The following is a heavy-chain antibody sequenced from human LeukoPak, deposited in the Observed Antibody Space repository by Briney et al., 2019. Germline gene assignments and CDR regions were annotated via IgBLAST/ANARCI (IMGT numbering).Heavy chain of an antibody. Sequence: GRSLRLSCAASGFTFSSYAMHWVRQAPGKGLEWVAVISYDGSNEYYADSVKGRFTISRDNSKNTLYLQMNSLRADDTAVYYCARGPIVGATLDYWGQGTLVTVSS. CDR1: GFTFSSYA. J-gene: IGHJ4*02. D-gene: IGHD1-26*01. V-gene: IGHV3-30-3*01. CDR3: ARGPIVGATLDY. CDR2: ISYDGSNE.